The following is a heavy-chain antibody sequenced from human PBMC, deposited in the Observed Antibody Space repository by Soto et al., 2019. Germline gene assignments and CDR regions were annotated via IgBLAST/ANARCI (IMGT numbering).Heavy chain of an antibody. CDR1: GYTFTSYG. V-gene: IGHV1-18*01. CDR2: ISANNGNT. J-gene: IGHJ4*02. CDR3: ARDRGSYALDY. D-gene: IGHD1-26*01. Sequence: QVQLVQSGAEVKKPGASVKVSCKASGYTFTSYGISWVRQAPGQGLEWMGWISANNGNTNYAQNLQGRVTMTTDTSTSXXXXXXRSLRSDDTAVXYCARDRGSYALDYWGQGTLVTVSS.